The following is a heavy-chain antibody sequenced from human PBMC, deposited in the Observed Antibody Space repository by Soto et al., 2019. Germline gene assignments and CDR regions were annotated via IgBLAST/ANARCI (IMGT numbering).Heavy chain of an antibody. CDR2: IDPTDSYT. CDR3: ARLSRASFALDV. Sequence: GESLKISCKGSGYNFITDWISWVRQMPGKGLEWMGRIDPTDSYTKYSTSFEGHVTISAGKSISTAYLQWSSLKASDSAVYYWARLSRASFALDVWGQGTTVTVSS. D-gene: IGHD3-16*01. CDR1: GYNFITDW. V-gene: IGHV5-10-1*01. J-gene: IGHJ6*02.